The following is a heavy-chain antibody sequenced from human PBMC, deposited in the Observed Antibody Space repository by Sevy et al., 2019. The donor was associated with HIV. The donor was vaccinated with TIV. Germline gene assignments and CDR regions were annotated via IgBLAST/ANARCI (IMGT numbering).Heavy chain of an antibody. CDR1: GFTFSNAW. CDR3: TTDSERHGRYYYYGMDV. Sequence: GGSLRLSCAASGFTFSNAWMSWVRQAPGKGLEWVGRIKSKTDGGTTGYAAPVKGRFTISRDESKNTLYLQMNSLKTEDTAVYYCTTDSERHGRYYYYGMDVWGQGTTVTVSS. J-gene: IGHJ6*02. CDR2: IKSKTDGGTT. D-gene: IGHD3-10*01. V-gene: IGHV3-15*01.